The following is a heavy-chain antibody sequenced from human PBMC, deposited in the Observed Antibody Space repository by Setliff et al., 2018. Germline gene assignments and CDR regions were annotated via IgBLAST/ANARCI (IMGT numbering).Heavy chain of an antibody. J-gene: IGHJ6*03. D-gene: IGHD1-26*01. CDR2: IYYSGRT. CDR1: GGSISSHY. CDR3: ARHVGVRDYYYMDV. Sequence: SETLSLTCTVSGGSISSHYRTWIRQPAGKGLEWIGYIYYSGRTNYNPSPKSRVSISVDTSKNQFSLKVSSVTAADTAVYYCARHVGVRDYYYMDVWGKGTAVTVSS. V-gene: IGHV4-59*08.